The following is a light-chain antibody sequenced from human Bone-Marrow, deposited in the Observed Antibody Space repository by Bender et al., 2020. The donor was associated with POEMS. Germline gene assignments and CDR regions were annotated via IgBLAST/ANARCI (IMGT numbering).Light chain of an antibody. CDR2: EVS. CDR1: SRDVGTYDL. J-gene: IGLJ1*01. Sequence: QSALTQPASVSGSPGQSITISCTGTSRDVGTYDLVSWYQQYPGKAPKLMIYEVSKRPSGVSNRFSGSKSGNTASLTISGLQAEDEADFYCSSYASSRTYVFGTGTKVTVL. V-gene: IGLV2-23*02. CDR3: SSYASSRTYV.